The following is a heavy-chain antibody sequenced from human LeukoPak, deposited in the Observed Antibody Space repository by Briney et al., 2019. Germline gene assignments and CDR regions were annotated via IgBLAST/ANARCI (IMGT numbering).Heavy chain of an antibody. D-gene: IGHD5-12*01. CDR3: AKGRYSGTTYYFDY. CDR1: GFTFSSYA. V-gene: IGHV3-7*03. J-gene: IGHJ4*02. Sequence: GGSLKLSCAPSGFTFSSYAMSWVRQVPGKGLEWVANIKKDGSETYYLDSVKGRFTISRDNAKNSLYLQMNSLRVEDTAIYHCAKGRYSGTTYYFDYWGQGTLVTVSS. CDR2: IKKDGSET.